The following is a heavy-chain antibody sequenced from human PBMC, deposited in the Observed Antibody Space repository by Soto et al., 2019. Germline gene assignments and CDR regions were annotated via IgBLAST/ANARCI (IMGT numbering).Heavy chain of an antibody. CDR3: ARDLGSEQWFFDN. CDR1: GASVSGDGSY. D-gene: IGHD6-19*01. J-gene: IGHJ4*02. CDR2: IHNSGST. Sequence: QVQLQESGPGLVKPSQTLSLTCLVSGASVSGDGSYCSWIRQHPGKGLEFIGYIHNSGSTYSNRCLVTRGAMSIDKSKNQFSLRLSSVTAADSAVYFCARDLGSEQWFFDNWGQGSLVTVSS. V-gene: IGHV4-31*03.